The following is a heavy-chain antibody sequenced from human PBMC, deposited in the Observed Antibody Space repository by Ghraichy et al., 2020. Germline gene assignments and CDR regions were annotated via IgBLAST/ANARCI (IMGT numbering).Heavy chain of an antibody. CDR2: IKQDGSEK. CDR1: GITFSSYW. CDR3: ARSRYCSGGSCRYFDY. D-gene: IGHD2-15*01. V-gene: IGHV3-7*01. J-gene: IGHJ4*02. Sequence: GSLRLSCAASGITFSSYWMSWVRQAPGKGLEWVANIKQDGSEKYYVDSVKGRFTISRDNAKNSLYLQMNSLRAEDTAVYYCARSRYCSGGSCRYFDYWGQGTLVTVSS.